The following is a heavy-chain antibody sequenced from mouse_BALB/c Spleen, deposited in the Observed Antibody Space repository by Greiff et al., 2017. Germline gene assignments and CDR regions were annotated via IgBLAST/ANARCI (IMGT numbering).Heavy chain of an antibody. CDR1: GYTFTDYA. CDR3: AREALRLRFAY. J-gene: IGHJ3*01. D-gene: IGHD1-2*01. V-gene: IGHV1S137*01. CDR2: ISTYYGDA. Sequence: VQLQQSGAELVRPGVSVKISCKGSGYTFTDYAMHWVKQSHAKSLEWIGVISTYYGDASYNQKFKGKATMTVDKSSSTAYMELARLTSEDSAIYYCAREALRLRFAYWGQGTLVTVSA.